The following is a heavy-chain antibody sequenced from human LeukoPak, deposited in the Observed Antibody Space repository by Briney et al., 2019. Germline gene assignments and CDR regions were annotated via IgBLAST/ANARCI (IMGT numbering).Heavy chain of an antibody. CDR3: ATERAHSGYDYYYYYGMDV. D-gene: IGHD5-12*01. CDR2: FDPEDGET. CDR1: GYTLTELS. V-gene: IGHV1-24*01. Sequence: VASVKVSCKVSGYTLTELSMHWVRQAPGKGLEWMGGFDPEDGETIYAQKFQGRVTMTEDTSTDTAYMELSSLRSEDTAVYYCATERAHSGYDYYYYYGMDVWGQGITVTVSS. J-gene: IGHJ6*02.